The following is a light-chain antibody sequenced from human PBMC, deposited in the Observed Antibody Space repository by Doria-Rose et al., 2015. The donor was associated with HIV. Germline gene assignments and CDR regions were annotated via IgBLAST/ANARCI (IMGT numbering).Light chain of an antibody. CDR2: DGS. CDR3: HQYGTSCT. V-gene: IGKV3-20*01. J-gene: IGKJ1*01. Sequence: EIVMTQSPGTLSLSPGEGATLSCRASQRFSSTYLACYKQKPGQAPSLLIYDGSTRATGIPDRFSARGSGTDFTLTINRLEPEDFALYYCHQYGTSCTFGQGTKVEI. CDR1: QRFSSTY.